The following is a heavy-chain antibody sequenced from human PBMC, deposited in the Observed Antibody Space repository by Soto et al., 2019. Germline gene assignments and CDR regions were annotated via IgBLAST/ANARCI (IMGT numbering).Heavy chain of an antibody. Sequence: ASVNVSCKASGYTFTSYGISWVRQAPGQGLEWMGWISAYNGNTNHAQKLQGRVTMTTDTSTSTAYMELRSLRSDDTAVYYCARDVVLRFGELLYSHDAFDIRGQGTMVTVAS. CDR2: ISAYNGNT. D-gene: IGHD3-10*01. CDR3: ARDVVLRFGELLYSHDAFDI. J-gene: IGHJ3*02. V-gene: IGHV1-18*01. CDR1: GYTFTSYG.